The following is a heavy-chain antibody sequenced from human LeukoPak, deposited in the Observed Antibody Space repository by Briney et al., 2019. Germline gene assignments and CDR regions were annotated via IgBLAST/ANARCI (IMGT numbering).Heavy chain of an antibody. D-gene: IGHD2-21*02. Sequence: GGSLRLSCAASGFTFSSYGMNWARQAPGKGLEWVSSISSSSSYIYYADSVKGRFTISRDNAKNSLYLQMNSLRAEDTAVYYCARDGSDCGGDCYSFYFDYWGQGTLVTVSS. CDR1: GFTFSSYG. CDR2: ISSSSSYI. V-gene: IGHV3-21*01. CDR3: ARDGSDCGGDCYSFYFDY. J-gene: IGHJ4*02.